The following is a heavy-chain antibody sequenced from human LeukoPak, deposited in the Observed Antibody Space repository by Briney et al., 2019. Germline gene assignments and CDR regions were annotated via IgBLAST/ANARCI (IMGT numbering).Heavy chain of an antibody. CDR3: ARGRYYYDSSGYPTPYYFDY. J-gene: IGHJ4*02. CDR2: IYYSGST. D-gene: IGHD3-22*01. V-gene: IGHV4-59*12. Sequence: SETLSLTCTVSGGSISSYYWSWIRQPPGKGLEWIGNIYYSGSTNYNPSLKSRVTMSVDTSKNQFSLKLSSVTAADTAVYYCARGRYYYDSSGYPTPYYFDYWGQGTLVTVSS. CDR1: GGSISSYY.